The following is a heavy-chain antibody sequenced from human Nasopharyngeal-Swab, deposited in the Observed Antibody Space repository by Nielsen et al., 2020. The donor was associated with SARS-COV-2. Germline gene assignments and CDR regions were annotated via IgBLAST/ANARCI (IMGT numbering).Heavy chain of an antibody. V-gene: IGHV4-4*02. CDR2: IYHSGST. J-gene: IGHJ6*02. CDR3: ARDAKFYYYYYGMDV. D-gene: IGHD4/OR15-4a*01. Sequence: VRQAPGKGLEWIGEIYHSGSTNYNPSLKSRVTISVDTSKNQFSLKLSSVTAADTAVYYCARDAKFYYYYYGMDVWGQGTTVTVSS.